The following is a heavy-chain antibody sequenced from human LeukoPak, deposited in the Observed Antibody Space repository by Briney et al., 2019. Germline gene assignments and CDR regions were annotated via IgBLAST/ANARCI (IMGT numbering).Heavy chain of an antibody. J-gene: IGHJ3*02. CDR3: ARAANWDDAFDI. CDR2: INSDGSST. Sequence: GGSLRLSCAASGFTFSSYWMHWVRQAPGKGLVWVSRINSDGSSTSYADSVKGRFTISRDNAKNTLYLQMNGLRAEDTAVYYCARAANWDDAFDIWGQGTMVTVSS. CDR1: GFTFSSYW. D-gene: IGHD7-27*01. V-gene: IGHV3-74*01.